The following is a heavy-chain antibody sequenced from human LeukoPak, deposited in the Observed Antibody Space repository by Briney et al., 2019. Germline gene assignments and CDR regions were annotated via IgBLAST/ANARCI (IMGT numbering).Heavy chain of an antibody. D-gene: IGHD5-18*01. Sequence: SETLSLTCTVSGGSISSGDYYWSWIRQPPGKGLEWIGYIYYSGSTYYNPSLKSRVTISVDTSKNQFSLKLSSVTAADTAVYYCASNADTAMDFDYWGQGTLVTVSS. CDR3: ASNADTAMDFDY. CDR2: IYYSGST. CDR1: GGSISSGDYY. J-gene: IGHJ4*02. V-gene: IGHV4-30-4*08.